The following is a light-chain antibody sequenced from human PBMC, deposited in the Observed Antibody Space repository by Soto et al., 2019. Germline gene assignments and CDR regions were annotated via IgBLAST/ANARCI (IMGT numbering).Light chain of an antibody. CDR3: QQRSNWPWT. V-gene: IGKV3-11*01. Sequence: EIMLTQSPATLSSIPGDRVTLSCRASQSVSSYLAWYQQKPGQAPRLLIYDASNRATGIPARFSGSGSGTDFTLTISSLEPEDFAVYYCQQRSNWPWTFGQGTKVDI. CDR1: QSVSSY. J-gene: IGKJ1*01. CDR2: DAS.